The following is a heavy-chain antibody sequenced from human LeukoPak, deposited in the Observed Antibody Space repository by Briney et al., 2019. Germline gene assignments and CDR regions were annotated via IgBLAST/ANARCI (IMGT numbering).Heavy chain of an antibody. CDR1: GFTFSSNV. V-gene: IGHV3-23*01. CDR3: AIQQQLDAFDI. CDR2: IPASGGST. D-gene: IGHD6-13*01. J-gene: IGHJ3*02. Sequence: GGSLRLSCVASGFTFSSNVMIWVRQAPGKGLEWVSSIPASGGSTYYADSVKGRFTISRDNSKNSLYLQMNSLRAEDTAVYYCAIQQQLDAFDIWGQGTMVTVSS.